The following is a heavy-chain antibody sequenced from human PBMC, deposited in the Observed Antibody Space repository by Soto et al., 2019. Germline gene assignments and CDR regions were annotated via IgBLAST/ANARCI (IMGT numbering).Heavy chain of an antibody. D-gene: IGHD1-1*01. Sequence: QVQLVQSGAEVKKPGASVKVSCKASGYTFTSYYMHWVRQAPGQGLEWVGIINPSGGSTSYAQKFQGRVTMTRDTSTSTVYKELSSLRSEDTAVYYCARDFFGTTGTGDRDYWGQGTLVTVSS. CDR1: GYTFTSYY. J-gene: IGHJ4*02. V-gene: IGHV1-46*01. CDR3: ARDFFGTTGTGDRDY. CDR2: INPSGGST.